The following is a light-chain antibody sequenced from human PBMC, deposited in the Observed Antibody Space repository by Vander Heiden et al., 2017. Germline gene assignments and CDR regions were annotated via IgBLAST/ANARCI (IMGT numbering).Light chain of an antibody. CDR2: STG. Sequence: QTVVTQEPSLTVSPGATVTLTCASSTGVVTSAYYPNWFQQKPGQAPRALIYSTGNKHSWTPARFSGTLLGVKAALTLSGVQPEDEAEYYCLLYFGGEAVFGGGTKLTV. CDR1: TGVVTSAYY. V-gene: IGLV7-43*01. CDR3: LLYFGGEAV. J-gene: IGLJ2*01.